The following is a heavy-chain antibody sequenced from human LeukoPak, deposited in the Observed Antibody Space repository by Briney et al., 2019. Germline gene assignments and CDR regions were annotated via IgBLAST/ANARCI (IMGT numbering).Heavy chain of an antibody. J-gene: IGHJ4*02. D-gene: IGHD2-8*01. V-gene: IGHV3-7*01. CDR3: ARGTNLDY. CDR2: IKQDGGGI. Sequence: PGGSLRFLCAASGFMFSGYWMSWVRQAPGKGLEWVANIKQDGGGIYYVDSVKGRFTISRDNAKNSLYLQMNSLRAEDTAVYYCARGTNLDYWGKGALVIVSS. CDR1: GFMFSGYW.